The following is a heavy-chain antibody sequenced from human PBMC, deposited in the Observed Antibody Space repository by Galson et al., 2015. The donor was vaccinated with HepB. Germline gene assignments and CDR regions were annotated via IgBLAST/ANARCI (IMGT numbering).Heavy chain of an antibody. V-gene: IGHV4-34*01. CDR1: GGSFSGYY. CDR3: ARAGKEKGSKNIAARRAYDY. D-gene: IGHD6-6*01. Sequence: ETLSLTCAVYGGSFSGYYWSWIRQPPGKGLEWIGEINHSGSTNYNPSLKSRVTISVDTSKNQFSLKLSSVTAADTAVYYCARAGKEKGSKNIAARRAYDYWGQGTLVTVSS. J-gene: IGHJ4*02. CDR2: INHSGST.